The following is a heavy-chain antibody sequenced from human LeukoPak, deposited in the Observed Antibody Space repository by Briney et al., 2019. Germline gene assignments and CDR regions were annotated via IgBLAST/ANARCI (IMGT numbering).Heavy chain of an antibody. CDR1: GGSFTGYY. J-gene: IGHJ4*02. Sequence: SETLSLTCAVYGGSFTGYYWSWIRQPPGKGLEWIGEIDHSGNTNYNPSLESRVTISVDTSKNQFSLKLSSVTAADTAVYYCARKRATFDYWGQGTLVTVSS. CDR2: IDHSGNT. V-gene: IGHV4-34*01. CDR3: ARKRATFDY.